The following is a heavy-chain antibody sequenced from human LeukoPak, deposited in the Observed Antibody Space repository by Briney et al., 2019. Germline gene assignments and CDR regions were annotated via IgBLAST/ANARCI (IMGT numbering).Heavy chain of an antibody. Sequence: ASVKVSCKASGYTFTGYYMHWVRQAPGQGLEWMGWINPNSGGTNYAQKFQGRVTTTRDTSISTAYMELSRLRSDDTAVYYCARVAVTTFYYYYYMDVWGKGTTVTVSS. D-gene: IGHD4-11*01. CDR3: ARVAVTTFYYYYYMDV. J-gene: IGHJ6*03. V-gene: IGHV1-2*02. CDR1: GYTFTGYY. CDR2: INPNSGGT.